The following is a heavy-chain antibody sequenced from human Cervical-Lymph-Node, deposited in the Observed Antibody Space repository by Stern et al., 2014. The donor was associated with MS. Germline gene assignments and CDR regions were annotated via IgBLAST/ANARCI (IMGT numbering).Heavy chain of an antibody. Sequence: EVQLEESGGVLVQPGGSPRLSCVASGFTFTSYAINWVRQAPGKGLQWVSAIVASGNRTYYTDSVKGRFTISRDNSKNTVYLEMNSLTAEDTAVYFCTLLATPTDYWGRGTLVTVSP. J-gene: IGHJ4*02. V-gene: IGHV3-23*04. CDR2: IVASGNRT. CDR1: GFTFTSYA. CDR3: TLLATPTDY. D-gene: IGHD4-23*01.